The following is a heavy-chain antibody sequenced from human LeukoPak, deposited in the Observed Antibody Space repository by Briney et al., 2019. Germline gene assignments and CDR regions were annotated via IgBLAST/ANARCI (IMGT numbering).Heavy chain of an antibody. CDR2: IYYSGST. J-gene: IGHJ3*02. CDR1: GGSISSHY. V-gene: IGHV4-59*11. Sequence: SETLSLTCTVSGGSISSHYWSWIRQPPGKGLEWIGYIYYSGSTNYTPSLRSRVTILVDTSKNQFSLKLSSVTAADTAVYYCARSYCSSTSCFRDAFDIWGQGTMVTVSS. CDR3: ARSYCSSTSCFRDAFDI. D-gene: IGHD2-2*01.